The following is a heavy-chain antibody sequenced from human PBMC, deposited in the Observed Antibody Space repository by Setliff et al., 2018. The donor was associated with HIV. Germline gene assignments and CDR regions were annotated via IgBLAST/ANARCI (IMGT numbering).Heavy chain of an antibody. V-gene: IGHV4-39*01. CDR1: GGSISSSSYY. CDR3: AAVTGSYSPGGGAYFDY. CDR2: IYYSGST. Sequence: SETLSLTCTVSGGSISSSSYYWGWIRQPPGKGLEWIGNIYYSGSTYYNPSLKSRVTISVDTSKNQFSLKLSSVTAADTAVYYCAAVTGSYSPGGGAYFDYWGQGTLVTVSS. D-gene: IGHD3-10*01. J-gene: IGHJ4*02.